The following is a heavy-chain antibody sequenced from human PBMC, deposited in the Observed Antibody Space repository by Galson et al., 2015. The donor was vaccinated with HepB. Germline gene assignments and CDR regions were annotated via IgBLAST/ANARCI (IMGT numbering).Heavy chain of an antibody. CDR2: INHIGST. D-gene: IGHD4-23*01. CDR1: GGFFSGDY. CDR3: ARRTTQRWERFDY. J-gene: IGHJ4*02. V-gene: IGHV4-34*01. Sequence: ETLSPTCAVYGGFFSGDYWSWSRQPPGKGLEWIGEINHIGSTNYNPSLKSRVTISVDTSKNQFSLKLSYVTAADTAVYYCARRTTQRWERFDYWGQGTLVTVSS.